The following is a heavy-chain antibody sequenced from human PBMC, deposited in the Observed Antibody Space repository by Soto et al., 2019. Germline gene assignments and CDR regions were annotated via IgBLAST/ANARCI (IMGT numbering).Heavy chain of an antibody. CDR2: IKSKTDGGTT. CDR3: TTTYYDFWSGYFNYYYYYGMDV. J-gene: IGHJ6*02. D-gene: IGHD3-3*01. Sequence: EVQLVESGGGLVQPGGSLRLSCAASGFTFSNAWMNWVRQAPGKGLEWVGRIKSKTDGGTTDYAAPVKGRFTISRDDSKNTLYLQMNSLKTEDTAVYYCTTTYYDFWSGYFNYYYYYGMDVWGQGTTVTVSS. CDR1: GFTFSNAW. V-gene: IGHV3-15*07.